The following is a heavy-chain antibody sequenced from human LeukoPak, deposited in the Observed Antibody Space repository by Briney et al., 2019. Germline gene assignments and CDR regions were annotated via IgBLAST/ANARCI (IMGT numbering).Heavy chain of an antibody. V-gene: IGHV1-18*01. CDR3: ARGSAKSYCSTTSCYNY. J-gene: IGHJ4*02. CDR1: GYTFTSYS. CDR2: ISPYNGNT. Sequence: GASVKVSCKASGYTFTSYSISWMRQALGQGLEWMGWISPYNGNTNYAQKLQGRVTMTTDTSTSTAYMELRSLRSDDTAVYYCARGSAKSYCSTTSCYNYWGQGTPVTVSS. D-gene: IGHD2-2*02.